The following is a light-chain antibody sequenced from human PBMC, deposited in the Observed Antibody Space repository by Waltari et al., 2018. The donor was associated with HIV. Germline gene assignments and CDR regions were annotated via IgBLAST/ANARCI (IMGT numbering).Light chain of an antibody. J-gene: IGKJ3*01. CDR1: QSISSY. V-gene: IGKV1-39*01. CDR2: AAS. CDR3: QQSYSTPIT. Sequence: DIQMTQSPSSLSASVGESVTITCRASQSISSYLNWYQQKPGKAPKLLIYAASSLQSGVPSRFSGSGSGTDFTLTISSLQPEDFATYYCQQSYSTPITFGPGTKVDIK.